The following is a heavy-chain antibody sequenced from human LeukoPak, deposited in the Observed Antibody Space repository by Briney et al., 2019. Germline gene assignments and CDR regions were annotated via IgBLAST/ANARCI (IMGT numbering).Heavy chain of an antibody. CDR1: GFTFSSYS. CDR2: ISSSSSYI. CDR3: TTLRPYIQPR. V-gene: IGHV3-21*03. Sequence: GGSLRLSCAASGFTFSSYSMNWVRQAPGKGLEWVSSISSSSSYIYYVDSVKGRFTISRDNAKNSLYLQMNSLKTEDTAVYYCTTLRPYIQPRWGQGTMVTVSS. J-gene: IGHJ3*01. D-gene: IGHD5-18*01.